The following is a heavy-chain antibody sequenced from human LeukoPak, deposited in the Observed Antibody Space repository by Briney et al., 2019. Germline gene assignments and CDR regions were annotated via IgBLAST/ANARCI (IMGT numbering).Heavy chain of an antibody. CDR3: ARDLFGVTRRAAFDI. D-gene: IGHD3-16*01. V-gene: IGHV4-61*09. CDR2: ISNTGST. CDR1: GGSITSDTYY. Sequence: SETLSLTCTVSGGSITSDTYYWHWIRQPAGKGLEWIGHISNTGSTNYNPSLKSRLTISIDTSKNQFSLKLSSVTAAHTAVYSCARDLFGVTRRAAFDIWGQGTMVTVSS. J-gene: IGHJ3*02.